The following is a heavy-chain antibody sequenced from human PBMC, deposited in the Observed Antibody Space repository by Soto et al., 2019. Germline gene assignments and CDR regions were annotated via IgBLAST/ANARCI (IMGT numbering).Heavy chain of an antibody. J-gene: IGHJ6*02. CDR3: AREVLVWFGEFLEDYYYHGMDV. V-gene: IGHV3-7*05. D-gene: IGHD3-10*01. CDR2: IKEDGSET. CDR1: GFTLSSYW. Sequence: EVQVVESGGGLVQPGGSLRLSCAASGFTLSSYWMTWVRQAPGKGLEWVANIKEDGSETYYVDSVKGRFTISRDNAKNSLYQQLNSLRAEDTAVYYCAREVLVWFGEFLEDYYYHGMDVWGQGTTVTVSS.